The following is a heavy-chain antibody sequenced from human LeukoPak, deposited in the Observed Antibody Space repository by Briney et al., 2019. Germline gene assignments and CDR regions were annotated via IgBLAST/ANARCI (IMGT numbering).Heavy chain of an antibody. CDR3: ARDDDSSVYYYP. V-gene: IGHV3-11*01. CDR1: GFTFSDYY. Sequence: GGSLRLSCAASGFTFSDYYMSWIRQAPGKGLEWVSYISSSSSTIYYADSVKGRFTISRDNAKNSLYLQMNSLRAEDTAVYYCARDDDSSVYYYPWGRGTRVTVSS. CDR2: ISSSSSTI. D-gene: IGHD3-22*01. J-gene: IGHJ5*02.